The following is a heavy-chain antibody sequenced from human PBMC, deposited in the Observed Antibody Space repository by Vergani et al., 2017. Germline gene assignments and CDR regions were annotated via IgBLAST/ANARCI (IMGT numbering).Heavy chain of an antibody. D-gene: IGHD3-10*01. J-gene: IGHJ6*02. CDR3: ARLGSSTMVRIYYYYYGMDV. V-gene: IGHV5-10-1*01. Sequence: EVQLVQSGAEVKKPGESLRISCKGSGYSFTSYWISWVRQMPGKGLEWMGRIDPSDSYTNYSPSFQGHVTISADKSISTAYLQWSSRKASDTAMYYCARLGSSTMVRIYYYYYGMDVWGQGTTVTVSS. CDR2: IDPSDSYT. CDR1: GYSFTSYW.